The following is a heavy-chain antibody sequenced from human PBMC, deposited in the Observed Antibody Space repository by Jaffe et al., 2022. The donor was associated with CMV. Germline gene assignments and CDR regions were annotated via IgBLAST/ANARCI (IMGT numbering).Heavy chain of an antibody. Sequence: QVQLQQWGAGLLKPSETLSLTCAVYGGSFSGYYWSWIRQPPGKGLEWIGEINHSGSTNYNPSLKSRVTISVDTSKNQFSLKLSSVTAADTAVYYCARGQGWLQLFGGFWWFDPWGQGTLVTVSS. J-gene: IGHJ5*02. CDR3: ARGQGWLQLFGGFWWFDP. CDR1: GGSFSGYY. D-gene: IGHD5-12*01. CDR2: INHSGST. V-gene: IGHV4-34*01.